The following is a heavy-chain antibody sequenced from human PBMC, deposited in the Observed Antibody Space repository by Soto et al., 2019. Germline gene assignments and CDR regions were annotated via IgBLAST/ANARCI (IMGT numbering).Heavy chain of an antibody. CDR3: AKDRVSTGSYSLDF. CDR1: GFTFSNYG. Sequence: EVQLLESGGGLVQPGGSLRVSCAASGFTFSNYGMSWVRQAPEAGLEWVSTVSGSGGTSYADSVRGRFTISRDNSKNTLYLQMNSLRDEDTAIYYCAKDRVSTGSYSLDFWGQGTLVTVSS. D-gene: IGHD1-26*01. V-gene: IGHV3-23*01. J-gene: IGHJ4*02. CDR2: VSGSGGT.